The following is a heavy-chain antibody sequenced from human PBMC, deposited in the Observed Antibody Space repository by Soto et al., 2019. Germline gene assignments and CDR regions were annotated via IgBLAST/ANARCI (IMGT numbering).Heavy chain of an antibody. J-gene: IGHJ6*02. CDR1: GGSFSGYY. CDR2: INHSGST. CDR3: ASFDLRSGYANKFDGMDV. D-gene: IGHD5-12*01. Sequence: PSETLSLTCAVYGGSFSGYYWSWIRQPPGKGLKWIGEINHSGSTNYNPYLKSRVTISVDTSKNQFSLKLSSVTAADTSLFYCASFDLRSGYANKFDGMDVWGQGTTVTVSS. V-gene: IGHV4-34*01.